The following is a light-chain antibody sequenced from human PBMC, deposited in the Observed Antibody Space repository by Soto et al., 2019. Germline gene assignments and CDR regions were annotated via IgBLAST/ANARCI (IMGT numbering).Light chain of an antibody. CDR1: QSISRS. V-gene: IGKV1-5*01. Sequence: DIQMTQSPSTLSASVGDRVTITFRASQSISRSLAWYQQKSGKAPKLLIYDASSLESGVPSRFSGSGFGTEFTLTISGLQPDDFATYYCQQYQSYFLTFGPGTKVDIK. CDR2: DAS. CDR3: QQYQSYFLT. J-gene: IGKJ3*01.